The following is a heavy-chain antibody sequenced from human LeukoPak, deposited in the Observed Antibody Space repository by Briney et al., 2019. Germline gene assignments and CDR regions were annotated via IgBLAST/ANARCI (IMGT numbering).Heavy chain of an antibody. D-gene: IGHD6-19*01. J-gene: IGHJ4*02. V-gene: IGHV4-34*01. CDR3: ARRPPRSGWSYYVPPSTETSEYYFDY. Sequence: SETLSLTCAVYGGSFSDYYWSWIRQPPGKGLEWIGEINHSGGTNYNPSLKSRVTMGRVTISVDRSKNQFSLKLSSVTAADTAVYYCARRPPRSGWSYYVPPSTETSEYYFDYWGQGTRVTVSS. CDR1: GGSFSDYY. CDR2: INHSGGT.